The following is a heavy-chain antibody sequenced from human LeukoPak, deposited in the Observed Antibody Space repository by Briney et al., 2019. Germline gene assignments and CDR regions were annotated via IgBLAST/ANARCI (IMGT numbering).Heavy chain of an antibody. CDR3: ARLERGQLVVI. CDR2: IYYSGST. CDR1: GGSISSYY. V-gene: IGHV4-59*08. Sequence: SETLSLTCTVSGGSISSYYWSWIRLPPGKGLEWIGYIYYSGSTNYNPSLKSRVTISVDTSKNQFSLKLSSVTAADTAVYYCARLERGQLVVIWGQGTLVTVSS. D-gene: IGHD6-6*01. J-gene: IGHJ4*02.